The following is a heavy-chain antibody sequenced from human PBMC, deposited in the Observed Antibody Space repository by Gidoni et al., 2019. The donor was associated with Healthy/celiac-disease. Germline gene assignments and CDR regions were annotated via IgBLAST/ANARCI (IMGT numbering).Heavy chain of an antibody. J-gene: IGHJ4*02. Sequence: QVKLVQSGDEVRQPGASVKVSCKASGYTVTSYAMHWVRQAPGQRLEWMGWINAGNGNTKYSQKFQGRVTITRDTSASTAYMELSSLRSEDTAVYYCARVVGPSTVTPGYWGQGTLVTVSS. D-gene: IGHD4-17*01. CDR3: ARVVGPSTVTPGY. CDR2: INAGNGNT. V-gene: IGHV1-3*01. CDR1: GYTVTSYA.